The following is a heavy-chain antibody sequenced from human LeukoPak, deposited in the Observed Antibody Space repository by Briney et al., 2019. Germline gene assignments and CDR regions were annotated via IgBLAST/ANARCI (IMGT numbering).Heavy chain of an antibody. CDR2: IIPIFGTA. D-gene: IGHD6-13*01. J-gene: IGHJ4*02. CDR3: ARGYSSSPPRWAFDY. CDR1: GGTFSSYA. V-gene: IGHV1-69*13. Sequence: ASVKVSCKASGGTFSSYAISWVRQAPGQGLEWMGGIIPIFGTANYAQKFQGRVTITADESTSTAYMELSSLGSEDTAVYYCARGYSSSPPRWAFDYWGQGTLVTVSS.